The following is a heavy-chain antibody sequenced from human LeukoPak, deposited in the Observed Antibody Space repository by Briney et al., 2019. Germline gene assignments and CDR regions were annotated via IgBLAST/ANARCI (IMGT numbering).Heavy chain of an antibody. CDR3: ARDLYYYGSGNYVPGLPDF. D-gene: IGHD3-10*01. V-gene: IGHV3-11*04. J-gene: IGHJ4*02. CDR2: ICGRGKTK. CDR1: GGSVSSGSYY. Sequence: LSLTCTVSGGSVSSGSYYWSWIRQPPGKGLEWISYICGRGKTKYYADSVKGRFTISRDDAKNFLYLQMNSLRAEDTAVYYCARDLYYYGSGNYVPGLPDFWGQGTLVTVSS.